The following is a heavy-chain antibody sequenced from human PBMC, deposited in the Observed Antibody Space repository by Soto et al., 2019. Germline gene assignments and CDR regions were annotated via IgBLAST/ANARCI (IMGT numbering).Heavy chain of an antibody. D-gene: IGHD1-26*01. CDR3: ARDLLSGRYGMDV. CDR1: GGSINSDY. Sequence: QVQLQESGPGLVKPSETLSLTCTVSGGSINSDYWSWIRQPPEKGLEWIGYVRNSGSTNYNPSLKSQVNNSVDTAKNQCSLKLSSVTAADTGVYYCARDLLSGRYGMDVWGQGTTVTVSS. V-gene: IGHV4-59*01. CDR2: VRNSGST. J-gene: IGHJ6*02.